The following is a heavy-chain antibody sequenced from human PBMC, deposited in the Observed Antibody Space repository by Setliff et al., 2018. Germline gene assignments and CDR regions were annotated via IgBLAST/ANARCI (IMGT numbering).Heavy chain of an antibody. CDR3: ARAAKYDSSGYYGFWFDP. CDR2: IYTKGST. Sequence: PSETLSLTCSVTGGSMTDFFWDWIRQPPGKGLEWIGYIYTKGSTNYSPSLRSRVTMSLDRSRIQFSLKLSSVTAADTAVYYCARAAKYDSSGYYGFWFDPWGQGTLVTVSS. CDR1: GGSMTDFF. V-gene: IGHV4-4*08. J-gene: IGHJ5*02. D-gene: IGHD3-22*01.